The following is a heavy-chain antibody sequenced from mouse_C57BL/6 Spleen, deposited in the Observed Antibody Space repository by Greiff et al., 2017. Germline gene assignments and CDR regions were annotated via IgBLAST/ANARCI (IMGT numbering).Heavy chain of an antibody. CDR1: GYTFTSYW. D-gene: IGHD2-3*01. J-gene: IGHJ2*01. Sequence: QVHVKQPGAELVKPGASVKLSCKASGYTFTSYWMHWVKQRRGQGLEWIGMIHPNSGSTNYNEKFKSKATLTVDKSSSTAYMQLSSLTSEDSAVYYWARSAYDGYLDYWGQGTTLTVSS. V-gene: IGHV1-64*01. CDR3: ARSAYDGYLDY. CDR2: IHPNSGST.